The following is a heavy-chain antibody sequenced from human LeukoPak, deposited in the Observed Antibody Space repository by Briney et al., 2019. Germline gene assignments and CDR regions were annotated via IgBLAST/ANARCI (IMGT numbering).Heavy chain of an antibody. CDR2: ISPTGSTT. CDR1: GFSFSGHW. Sequence: PGGSLRLSCIASGFSFSGHWMHWARQLPGKGLVWVSRISPTGSTTSYADSVKGRFTAPRDNAKNTLYLQVNNLRAEDTAVYYCARGPNSNWSGLDFWGQGTLLTVSS. V-gene: IGHV3-74*01. J-gene: IGHJ4*02. CDR3: ARGPNSNWSGLDF. D-gene: IGHD6-6*01.